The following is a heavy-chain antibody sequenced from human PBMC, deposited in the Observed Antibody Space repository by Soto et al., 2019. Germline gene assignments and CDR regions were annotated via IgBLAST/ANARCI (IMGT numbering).Heavy chain of an antibody. Sequence: QLQLRESGPGLVKPSETLSLTCSVSGGSVSISTYYWAWFRQTPGKGLEWLGSILNSGSTYYNPSLKRRLTLSVDTSEDQFDLNLSSVTATDTGVYYCATLPAAMYFYGSDVWGPGTTVTVSS. CDR3: ATLPAAMYFYGSDV. CDR1: GGSVSISTYY. J-gene: IGHJ6*02. V-gene: IGHV4-39*01. CDR2: ILNSGST. D-gene: IGHD2-2*01.